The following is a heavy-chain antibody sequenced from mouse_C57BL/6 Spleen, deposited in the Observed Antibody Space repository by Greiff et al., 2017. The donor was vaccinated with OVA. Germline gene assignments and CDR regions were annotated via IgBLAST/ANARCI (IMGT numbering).Heavy chain of an antibody. Sequence: VKLMESGAELVRPGASVTLSCKASGYTFTDYEMHWVKQTPVHGLEWIGAIDPETGGTAYNQKFKGKAILTADKSSSTAYMELRSLTSEDSAVYYCTRSYYSNYVYFDYWGQGTTLTVSS. CDR1: GYTFTDYE. V-gene: IGHV1-15*01. CDR3: TRSYYSNYVYFDY. D-gene: IGHD2-5*01. CDR2: IDPETGGT. J-gene: IGHJ2*01.